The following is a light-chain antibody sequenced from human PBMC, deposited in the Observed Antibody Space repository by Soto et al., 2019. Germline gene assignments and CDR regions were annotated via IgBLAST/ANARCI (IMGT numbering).Light chain of an antibody. CDR1: QSVDSSY. J-gene: IGKJ2*01. CDR3: QHYGSSPPFT. Sequence: EMVLTQSPGTLSLSPGEGATLSCRASQSVDSSYLAWYQQKPGQAPRLLIYGASSRATGFPDRFSGGGSGTDFTLNITRVEPEDIAVYYCQHYGSSPPFTFGQGTKLEIK. V-gene: IGKV3-20*01. CDR2: GAS.